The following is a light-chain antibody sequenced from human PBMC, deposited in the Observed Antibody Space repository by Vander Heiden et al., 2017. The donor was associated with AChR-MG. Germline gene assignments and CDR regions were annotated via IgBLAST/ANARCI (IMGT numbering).Light chain of an antibody. CDR2: GTS. CDR1: QSVGTSF. V-gene: IGKV3-20*01. J-gene: IGKJ2*02. CDR3: KHCGTTPPRT. Sequence: VLTQSPGNLSLSPGDRLTLSCRASQSVGTSFLAWYQHKPGQAPRLLIDGTSSRATGIPDRFTGSGSGTDFTLTISRLEPEDFAVYYCKHCGTTPPRTFGQGTKLEIK.